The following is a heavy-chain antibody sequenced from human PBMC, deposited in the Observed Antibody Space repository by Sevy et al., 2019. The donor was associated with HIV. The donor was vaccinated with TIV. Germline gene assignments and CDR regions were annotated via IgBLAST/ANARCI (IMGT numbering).Heavy chain of an antibody. CDR2: ISYDGNNK. J-gene: IGHJ1*01. Sequence: GGSLILSCAASGFTFSSYAIHWVRQAPGKGLEWVAVISYDGNNKYYADSVKGRFTVSRDNSKNTLYVQMNSLRAEDTAVYYCAKDHNLWSEGGFLHHWGQGTLVTVSS. CDR3: AKDHNLWSEGGFLHH. V-gene: IGHV3-30*18. D-gene: IGHD3-10*01. CDR1: GFTFSSYA.